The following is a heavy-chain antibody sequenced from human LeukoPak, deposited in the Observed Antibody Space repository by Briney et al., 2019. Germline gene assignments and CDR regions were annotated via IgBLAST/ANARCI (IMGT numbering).Heavy chain of an antibody. D-gene: IGHD1/OR15-1a*01. CDR1: GFTFSSHL. CDR2: ISSDGTYT. CDR3: ARDKEDQQDYYYGMDV. J-gene: IGHJ6*02. Sequence: GGSLRLSCAASGFTFSSHLMHWVRQAPGKGLVWVSRISSDGTYTNYADSVRGRFTISRDNAKNTLYLQMNSLRAEDTAVYYCARDKEDQQDYYYGMDVWGQGTTVTVSS. V-gene: IGHV3-74*01.